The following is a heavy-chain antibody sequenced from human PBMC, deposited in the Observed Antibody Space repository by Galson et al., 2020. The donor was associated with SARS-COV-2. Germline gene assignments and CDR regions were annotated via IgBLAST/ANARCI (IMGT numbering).Heavy chain of an antibody. CDR3: ASAGGHCSSTSCYSSYYYYYYMDV. J-gene: IGHJ6*03. D-gene: IGHD2-2*01. Sequence: GGSLRLSCAGSRFTFSSQTMNWVRQAPGKGLEWVSSISSSTDIYYAESVKGRFTISRDNAKNALYLQMNSLRAEDTAVYYCASAGGHCSSTSCYSSYYYYYYMDVWGKGTTVTVSS. CDR1: RFTFSSQT. V-gene: IGHV3-21*01. CDR2: ISSSTDI.